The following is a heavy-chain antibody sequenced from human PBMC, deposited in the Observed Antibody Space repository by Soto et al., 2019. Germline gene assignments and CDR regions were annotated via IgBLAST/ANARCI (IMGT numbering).Heavy chain of an antibody. CDR1: GYKVSTWHNFTSYW. Sequence: GASLKISCMGSGYKVSTWHNFTSYWIAWVRQMPGEGLEWMGRIDPSDSYTNYSPSFQGQVTISADKSISTAYLQWSSLKASETAMYYCARSGGGQKQQPPKYYYGMDVWGQGTTVTVSS. J-gene: IGHJ6*02. V-gene: IGHV5-10-1*04. CDR2: IDPSDSYT. D-gene: IGHD6-13*01. CDR3: ARSGGGQKQQPPKYYYGMDV.